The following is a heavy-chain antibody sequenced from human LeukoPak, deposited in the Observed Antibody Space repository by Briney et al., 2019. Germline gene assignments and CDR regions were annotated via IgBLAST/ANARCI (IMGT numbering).Heavy chain of an antibody. V-gene: IGHV5-51*01. CDR2: IYPGDSDT. CDR3: ARQEGYCSSTSCYRGAFDI. J-gene: IGHJ3*02. Sequence: GESLKISCKGSGYSFTSYWIGWVRQMPGKGLEWMGIIYPGDSDTRYSPSFQGQVTISADKSISTAYLQWSSLKASDTAMYYCARQEGYCSSTSCYRGAFDIWGQGTMVTVSS. D-gene: IGHD2-2*01. CDR1: GYSFTSYW.